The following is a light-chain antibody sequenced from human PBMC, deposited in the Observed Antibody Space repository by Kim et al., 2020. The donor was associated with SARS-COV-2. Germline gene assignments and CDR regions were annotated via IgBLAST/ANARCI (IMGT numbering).Light chain of an antibody. J-gene: IGKJ4*01. Sequence: SASVGDRVTITCQASEDISIYLNWYQQKPGKAPKLLINDESKLETGVPSRFTGSGSGTSFTFTVSSLQPEDIATYYCQQYKSLPAFGGGTKVDIK. CDR1: EDISIY. CDR3: QQYKSLPA. V-gene: IGKV1-33*01. CDR2: DES.